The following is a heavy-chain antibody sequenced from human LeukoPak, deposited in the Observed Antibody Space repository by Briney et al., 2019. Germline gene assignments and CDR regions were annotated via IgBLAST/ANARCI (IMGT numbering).Heavy chain of an antibody. D-gene: IGHD3-22*01. CDR1: GGSFSGYY. J-gene: IGHJ4*02. V-gene: IGHV4-34*01. CDR2: INHSGST. Sequence: SETLSLTCAVYGGSFSGYYWSWIRQPPGKGLEWIGEINHSGSTNYNPSLKSRVTISVDTSKNQFSLKLSSVTAADTAVYYCARGHRNYHYDSPNYRYWGQGTLVTVSS. CDR3: ARGHRNYHYDSPNYRY.